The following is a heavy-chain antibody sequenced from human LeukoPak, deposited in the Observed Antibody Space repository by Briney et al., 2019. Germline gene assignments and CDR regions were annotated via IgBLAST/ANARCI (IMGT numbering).Heavy chain of an antibody. CDR3: ARVIYGSGSGYYFDY. V-gene: IGHV1-2*02. Sequence: GASVKVSCKASGYTFTGYYIHWVRQAPGQGLEWMGWINPNSGGTNYAQKFQGRVTMTRDTSISTAYMELSRLRSDDTAVYYCARVIYGSGSGYYFDYWGQGTLVTVSS. CDR2: INPNSGGT. J-gene: IGHJ4*02. CDR1: GYTFTGYY. D-gene: IGHD3-10*01.